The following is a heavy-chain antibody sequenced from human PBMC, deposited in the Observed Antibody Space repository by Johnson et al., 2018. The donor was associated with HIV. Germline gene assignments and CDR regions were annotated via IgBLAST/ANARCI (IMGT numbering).Heavy chain of an antibody. CDR2: ISSSGSTI. V-gene: IGHV3-11*04. Sequence: QVQLVESGGGLAKPGGSLRLCCESSGFTFSDYYMSWIRQAPGTGLEWVSYISSSGSTIYYADSVEGRFTISRDNAKNSLYLQMNSLRAEDTAVYDCARDGWLPHDAFDIWGQGTMVTVSS. J-gene: IGHJ3*02. D-gene: IGHD3-22*01. CDR3: ARDGWLPHDAFDI. CDR1: GFTFSDYY.